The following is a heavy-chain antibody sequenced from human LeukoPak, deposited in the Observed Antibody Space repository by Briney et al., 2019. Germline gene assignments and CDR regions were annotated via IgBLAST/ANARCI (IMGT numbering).Heavy chain of an antibody. CDR2: IIPIFGTA. CDR3: ARTGAYGSGSYSIMGTFDY. CDR1: GGTFSSYA. D-gene: IGHD3-10*01. V-gene: IGHV1-69*06. Sequence: SVKVSCKASGGTFSSYAISWVRQAPGQGLEWMGGIIPIFGTANYAQKLQGRVTITADKSTSTAYMELSSLRSEDTAVYYCARTGAYGSGSYSIMGTFDYWGQGTLVTVSS. J-gene: IGHJ4*02.